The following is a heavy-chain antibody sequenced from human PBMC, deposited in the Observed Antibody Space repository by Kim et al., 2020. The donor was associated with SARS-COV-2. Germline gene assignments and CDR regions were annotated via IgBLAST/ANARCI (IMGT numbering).Heavy chain of an antibody. V-gene: IGHV4-31*02. J-gene: IGHJ4*02. D-gene: IGHD3-3*01. CDR3: ASSTIFGVVYYFDY. Sequence: NPSLKSRVTISVDTSKNQFSLKLSSVTAADTAVYYCASSTIFGVVYYFDYWGQGTLVTVSS.